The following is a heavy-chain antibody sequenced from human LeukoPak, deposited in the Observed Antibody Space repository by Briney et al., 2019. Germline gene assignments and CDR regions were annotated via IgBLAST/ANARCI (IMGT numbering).Heavy chain of an antibody. Sequence: PGGSLRLSCVASGFSFSTYEMTWVRQAPGKGLEWVAYISTSGSSVYYADSLKGRFTVSRDNAESSLFLQVDSLTVADTAVYYCARVGREVTTGYFDDWGQGTLVAVSS. J-gene: IGHJ4*02. D-gene: IGHD2-21*02. V-gene: IGHV3-48*03. CDR1: GFSFSTYE. CDR3: ARVGREVTTGYFDD. CDR2: ISTSGSSV.